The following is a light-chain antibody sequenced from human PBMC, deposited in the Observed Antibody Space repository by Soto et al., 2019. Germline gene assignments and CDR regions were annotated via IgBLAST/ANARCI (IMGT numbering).Light chain of an antibody. CDR3: QQYNSFPYT. V-gene: IGKV1-5*03. J-gene: IGKJ2*01. CDR1: QSLSSW. Sequence: DIQMTQSPSTLSASVGDRVTITCRASQSLSSWLAWYQQKPGKAPNLLIYKAASLESGVPSRFSGSGSGTEFTLTLSSLQPDDFATYYCQQYNSFPYTFGQGTKLEIK. CDR2: KAA.